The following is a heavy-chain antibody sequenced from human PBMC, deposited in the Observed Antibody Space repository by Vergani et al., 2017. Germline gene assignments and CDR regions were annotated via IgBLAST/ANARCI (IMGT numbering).Heavy chain of an antibody. Sequence: EVQLVQSGAEVKKPGESLRISCKGSGYSFTSYWISWVRQMPGKGLEWMGRIDPSDSYTNYSPSFQGHVTISAAKSISTAYLQWSSLKASDTAMYYCASFAGDYYYFDYWGQGTLVTVSS. CDR3: ASFAGDYYYFDY. J-gene: IGHJ4*02. V-gene: IGHV5-10-1*03. CDR2: IDPSDSYT. CDR1: GYSFTSYW. D-gene: IGHD4-17*01.